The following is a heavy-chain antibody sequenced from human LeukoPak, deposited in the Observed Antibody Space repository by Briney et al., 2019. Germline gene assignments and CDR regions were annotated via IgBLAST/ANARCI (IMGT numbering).Heavy chain of an antibody. CDR2: INHSGST. J-gene: IGHJ4*02. V-gene: IGHV4-34*01. Sequence: SETLSLTCAVYGGSFSGYYWSWIRQPPGKGLEWIGEINHSGSTNYNPSLKSRVTISVDTSKNQFSLKLSSVTAADTAVYYCARGGYCYGKADVWGQGTLVTVSS. CDR3: ARGGYCYGKADV. CDR1: GGSFSGYY. D-gene: IGHD5-18*01.